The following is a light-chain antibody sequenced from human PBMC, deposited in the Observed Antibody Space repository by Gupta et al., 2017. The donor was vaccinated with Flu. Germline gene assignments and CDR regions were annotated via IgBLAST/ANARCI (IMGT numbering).Light chain of an antibody. Sequence: QSVLTQPPSASGTPGQRVTISCSGSSSNIGSNTVNWYQQLPGTAPKLLIYSNNQRPSGVPYRFSGSKSGTSAALAIIGLRSEDEADYYCAAWDDSLNGPWVFGGGTKLTVL. J-gene: IGLJ3*02. CDR1: SSNIGSNT. CDR2: SNN. V-gene: IGLV1-44*01. CDR3: AAWDDSLNGPWV.